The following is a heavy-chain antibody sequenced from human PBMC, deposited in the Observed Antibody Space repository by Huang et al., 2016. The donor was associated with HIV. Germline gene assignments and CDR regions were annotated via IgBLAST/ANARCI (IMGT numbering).Heavy chain of an antibody. V-gene: IGHV3-30*09. Sequence: QVHLVESGGGVVKPGRSLRLSCAASGFTFSTNPIHWVRQGPGQGLEWVAVISHDGSTKFYAESVKGRSAISRDNSKNMVYLQIYRLRVEDTGVYYCAREKGLEDWGQGTLVTVSS. CDR3: AREKGLED. CDR2: ISHDGSTK. J-gene: IGHJ4*02. CDR1: GFTFSTNP. D-gene: IGHD1-1*01.